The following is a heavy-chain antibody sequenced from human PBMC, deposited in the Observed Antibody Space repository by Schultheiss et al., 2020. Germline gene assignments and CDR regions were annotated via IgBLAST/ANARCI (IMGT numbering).Heavy chain of an antibody. D-gene: IGHD2-15*01. Sequence: GGSLRLSCAASGFTFSSYAMHWVRQAPGKGLEWVAVISYDGSNKYYADSVKGRFTISRDNSKNTVYLQMNSLRAEDTAVYYCASHGAATDYWGQGTLVTVSS. CDR2: ISYDGSNK. CDR3: ASHGAATDY. V-gene: IGHV3-30*01. J-gene: IGHJ4*02. CDR1: GFTFSSYA.